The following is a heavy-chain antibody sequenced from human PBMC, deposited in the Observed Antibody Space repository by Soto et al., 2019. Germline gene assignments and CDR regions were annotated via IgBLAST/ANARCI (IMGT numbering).Heavy chain of an antibody. J-gene: IGHJ5*02. CDR3: ARGGHAYYDFWSGYYRLGWFDP. D-gene: IGHD3-3*01. CDR1: GYTFTSYD. V-gene: IGHV1-8*01. CDR2: MNPNSGNT. Sequence: ASVKVSCKASGYTFTSYDINWVRQATGQGLEWMGWMNPNSGNTGYAQKFQGRVTMTRNTSISTAYMELSSLRSEDTAVYYCARGGHAYYDFWSGYYRLGWFDPWGQGTLVTVSS.